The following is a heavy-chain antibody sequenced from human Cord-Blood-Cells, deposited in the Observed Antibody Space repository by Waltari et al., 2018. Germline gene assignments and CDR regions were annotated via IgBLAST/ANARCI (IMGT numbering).Heavy chain of an antibody. CDR2: IYYSRST. CDR3: ARHVYDFWSGYYFDY. D-gene: IGHD3-3*01. CDR1: GGSISSSSYY. J-gene: IGHJ4*02. Sequence: QLQLQESGPGLVKPSETLSLTSTVSGGSISSSSYYWGWIRQPPGKGLEWLGSIYYSRSTDYNPFLKSRVTISVDTSKNQFSLKLSSVTAADTAVYYCARHVYDFWSGYYFDYWGQGTLVTVSS. V-gene: IGHV4-39*01.